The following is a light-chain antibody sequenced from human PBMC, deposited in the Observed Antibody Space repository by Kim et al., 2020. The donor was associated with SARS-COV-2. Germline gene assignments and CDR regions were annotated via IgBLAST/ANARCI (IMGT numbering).Light chain of an antibody. V-gene: IGKV3-20*01. CDR1: QSVSSSY. CDR3: QQYVNSRT. J-gene: IGKJ1*01. Sequence: EIVLTQSPGTLSLSPGERATLSCRASQSVSSSYLAWYQQKPGQAPRLLIYRASSRATGIPDRFSGIGSGTDFTLTISRLEPEDFAVYYCQQYVNSRTFGEGTKVDIK. CDR2: RAS.